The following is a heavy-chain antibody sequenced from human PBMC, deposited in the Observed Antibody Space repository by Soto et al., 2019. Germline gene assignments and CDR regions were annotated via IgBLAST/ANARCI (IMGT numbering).Heavy chain of an antibody. CDR1: GGTFSSYA. CDR2: IIPIFGTA. CDR3: ARENYGPDAFDI. V-gene: IGHV1-69*13. D-gene: IGHD3-10*01. J-gene: IGHJ3*02. Sequence: SVKVSCKASGGTFSSYAISWVRQAPGQGLEWMGGIIPIFGTANYAQKFQGRVTITADESTSTAYMELSSLRSEDTAVYYCARENYGPDAFDIWGQGTMVTVSS.